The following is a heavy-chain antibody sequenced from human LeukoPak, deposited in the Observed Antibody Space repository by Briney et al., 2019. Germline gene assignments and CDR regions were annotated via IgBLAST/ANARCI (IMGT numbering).Heavy chain of an antibody. Sequence: SETLSLTCTVSGGSISSSSYYWGWIRQPPGKGLEWIGSIYYSGSTYYNPSLKSRVTISVDTSKNQFSLMLSSVTAADTAVYYCARTRYNWNHRDAFDIWGQGTMVTVSS. D-gene: IGHD1-14*01. J-gene: IGHJ3*02. CDR3: ARTRYNWNHRDAFDI. V-gene: IGHV4-39*07. CDR1: GGSISSSSYY. CDR2: IYYSGST.